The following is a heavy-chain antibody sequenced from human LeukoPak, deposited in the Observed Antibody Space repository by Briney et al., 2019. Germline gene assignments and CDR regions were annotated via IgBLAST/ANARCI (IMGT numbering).Heavy chain of an antibody. J-gene: IGHJ6*03. CDR2: IYYSGST. CDR1: GGSISSYY. D-gene: IGHD3-22*01. CDR3: ARGGYYDSSGYYYYYYYMDV. Sequence: SETLSLTCTVSGGSISSYYWSWIRQPPGKGLEGVGYIYYSGSTNYNSSLKSRVTISVDTSKNQFSLKLSSVTAADTAVYYCARGGYYDSSGYYYYYYYMDVWGKGTTVTVSS. V-gene: IGHV4-59*01.